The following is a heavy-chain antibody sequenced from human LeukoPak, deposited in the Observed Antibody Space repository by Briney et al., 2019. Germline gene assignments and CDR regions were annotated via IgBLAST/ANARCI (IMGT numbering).Heavy chain of an antibody. J-gene: IGHJ4*02. Sequence: PGGSLRLSCAVSGFTFSSYAMHWVRQAPGKGLEWVAVISYDGNNKYYADSVKGRFTISRDNSKNTLYLQMNSLRAEDTAVYYCARAARIAVAGIKSSFDHWGQGTLVTVSS. CDR3: ARAARIAVAGIKSSFDH. D-gene: IGHD6-19*01. V-gene: IGHV3-30-3*01. CDR1: GFTFSSYA. CDR2: ISYDGNNK.